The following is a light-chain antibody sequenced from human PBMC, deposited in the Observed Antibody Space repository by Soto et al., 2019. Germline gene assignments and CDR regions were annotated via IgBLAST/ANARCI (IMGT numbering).Light chain of an antibody. Sequence: DIQMTQSPSSLSASVGDRVTLTCRASQSISRYLNWYKQRPGKAPKFLSYAASTLQRGVPSRFSGSGLGTEFTLTISSLQPEDFATYYCQQSHSTPLTFGGGTKVDIK. V-gene: IGKV1-39*01. J-gene: IGKJ4*01. CDR1: QSISRY. CDR3: QQSHSTPLT. CDR2: AAS.